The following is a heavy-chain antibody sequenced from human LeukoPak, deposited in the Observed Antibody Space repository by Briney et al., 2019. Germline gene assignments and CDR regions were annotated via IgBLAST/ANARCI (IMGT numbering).Heavy chain of an antibody. D-gene: IGHD5/OR15-5a*01. J-gene: IGHJ3*02. CDR2: IKSKTDGGTT. Sequence: GGSLRLSCAASGFTFSNAWMSWVRQAPGKGLEWVGRIKSKTDGGTTDYAAPVKGRFTISRDDSKNTLYLQMISLKTEDTAVYYCTTDALYAGGAFDIWGQGTMVTVSS. V-gene: IGHV3-15*01. CDR3: TTDALYAGGAFDI. CDR1: GFTFSNAW.